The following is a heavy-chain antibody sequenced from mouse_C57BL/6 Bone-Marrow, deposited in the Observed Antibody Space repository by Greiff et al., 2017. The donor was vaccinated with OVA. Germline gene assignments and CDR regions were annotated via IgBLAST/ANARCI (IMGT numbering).Heavy chain of an antibody. CDR1: GYTFTSYW. D-gene: IGHD1-1*01. V-gene: IGHV1-69*01. Sequence: QVQLQQPGAELVMPGASVKLSCKASGYTFTSYWMHWVKQRPGQGLEWIGEIDPSDSYTNYNQKFKGKSTLTVDKSSSTAYMQLSSLTSEDSAVYYCANYYGSSYDFDYWGQGTTLTVSS. CDR2: IDPSDSYT. J-gene: IGHJ2*01. CDR3: ANYYGSSYDFDY.